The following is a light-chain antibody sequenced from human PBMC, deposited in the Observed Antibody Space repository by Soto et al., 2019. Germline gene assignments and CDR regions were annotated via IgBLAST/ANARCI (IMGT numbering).Light chain of an antibody. J-gene: IGKJ1*01. Sequence: ESVVTKCPATLCLCQEGRATLSCRASQSVFTYLAWYQQKPGQAPRLLIYDASTRATGIPARFSGSGSGTDFTLTICCLPSEDFAPYYCQQYYSYPQTFGQGTKVDIK. CDR3: QQYYSYPQT. CDR1: QSVFTY. CDR2: DAS. V-gene: IGKV3D-15*01.